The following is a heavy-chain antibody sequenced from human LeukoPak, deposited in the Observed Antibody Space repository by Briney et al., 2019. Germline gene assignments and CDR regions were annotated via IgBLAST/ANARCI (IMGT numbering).Heavy chain of an antibody. CDR1: GGTFSSYA. V-gene: IGHV1-69*13. CDR3: AIKGYCSSTSCYWYYYGMDV. D-gene: IGHD2-2*01. J-gene: IGHJ6*02. Sequence: SVKVSCKASGGTFSSYAISWVRQAPGQGLNWMGGIIPIFGTANYAQKFQGRVTITADESTSTAYMELSSLRSEDTAVYYCAIKGYCSSTSCYWYYYGMDVWGQGTTVTVSS. CDR2: IIPIFGTA.